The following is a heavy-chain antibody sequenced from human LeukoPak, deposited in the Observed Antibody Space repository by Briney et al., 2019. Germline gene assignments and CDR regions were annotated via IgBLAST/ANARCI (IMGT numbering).Heavy chain of an antibody. V-gene: IGHV4-61*02. CDR3: AREDGDYEVDY. Sequence: SETLSLTCTVSGGSISSGSYYWSWIRQPAGTGLEWIGRIYTSGSTNYNPSLKSRVTISVDTSKNQFSLKLSSVTAADTAVYYCAREDGDYEVDYWGQGTLVTVSS. CDR1: GGSISSGSYY. J-gene: IGHJ4*02. D-gene: IGHD4-17*01. CDR2: IYTSGST.